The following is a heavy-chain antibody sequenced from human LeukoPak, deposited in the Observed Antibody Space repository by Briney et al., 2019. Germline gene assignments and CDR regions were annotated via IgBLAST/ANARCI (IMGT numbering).Heavy chain of an antibody. Sequence: GASVKVSCKASGYTFTSYYMHWVRQAPGQGLEWMGIINPSGGSTSYAQKFQGRGTMTRDMSTSTVYMELSSLRSEDTAVYYCARFLNYDFWSGYPHYYVDVWGKGTTVTVSS. CDR3: ARFLNYDFWSGYPHYYVDV. CDR2: INPSGGST. D-gene: IGHD3-3*01. CDR1: GYTFTSYY. J-gene: IGHJ6*03. V-gene: IGHV1-46*01.